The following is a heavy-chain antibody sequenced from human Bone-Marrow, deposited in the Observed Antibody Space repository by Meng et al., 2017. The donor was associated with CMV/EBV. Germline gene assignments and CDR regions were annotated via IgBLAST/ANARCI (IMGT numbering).Heavy chain of an antibody. Sequence: GESLKISCGGSGFTFSDYPMSWVRQAPGKGLEWVANIKQDGSEKYYVDSVKGRFTISRDNAKNSLYLQMNSLRAEDTAVYYCARDSDYSNYNWFDPWGQGTLVTVSS. D-gene: IGHD4-11*01. V-gene: IGHV3-7*01. J-gene: IGHJ5*02. CDR1: GFTFSDYP. CDR2: IKQDGSEK. CDR3: ARDSDYSNYNWFDP.